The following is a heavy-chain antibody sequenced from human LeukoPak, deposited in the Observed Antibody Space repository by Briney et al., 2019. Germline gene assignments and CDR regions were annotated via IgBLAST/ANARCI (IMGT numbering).Heavy chain of an antibody. Sequence: GGSLRLSCAASGFTFSSYAMSWVRQAPGKGLEWVSGISGSGGSTYYADSVKGRFIISRDNSKNTLYLQMNSLRAEDTAVYYCAKEVERGYNRPDYWGQGTLVTVSS. J-gene: IGHJ4*02. CDR1: GFTFSSYA. D-gene: IGHD5-24*01. CDR2: ISGSGGST. V-gene: IGHV3-23*01. CDR3: AKEVERGYNRPDY.